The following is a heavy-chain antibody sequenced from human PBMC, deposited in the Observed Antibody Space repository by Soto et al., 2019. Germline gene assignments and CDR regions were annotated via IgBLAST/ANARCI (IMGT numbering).Heavy chain of an antibody. Sequence: QVPLVQSGAEVKKPGSSVKVSCKASGGTFSSYTISWVRQAPGQGLEWMGRIIPILGIANYAQKFQGRVTITADKSTSTAYMELSSLRSEDTAVYYCARLGPQRGYCSGGSCSPDYWGQGTLVTVSS. CDR3: ARLGPQRGYCSGGSCSPDY. CDR1: GGTFSSYT. J-gene: IGHJ4*02. CDR2: IIPILGIA. V-gene: IGHV1-69*02. D-gene: IGHD2-15*01.